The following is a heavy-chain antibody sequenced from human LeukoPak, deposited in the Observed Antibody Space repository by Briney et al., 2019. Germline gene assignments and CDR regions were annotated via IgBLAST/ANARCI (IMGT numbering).Heavy chain of an antibody. CDR1: GFTFSSYS. Sequence: PGGSLRLSCAASGFTFSSYSMNWVRQAPGKGLEWVSYISSSSSTIYYADSVKGRFTISRDNAKNSLYLQMNSLRAEDTAVYYCAKDWSIAARAGTSPFDYWGQGTLVTVSS. V-gene: IGHV3-48*01. J-gene: IGHJ4*02. CDR2: ISSSSSTI. D-gene: IGHD6-6*01. CDR3: AKDWSIAARAGTSPFDY.